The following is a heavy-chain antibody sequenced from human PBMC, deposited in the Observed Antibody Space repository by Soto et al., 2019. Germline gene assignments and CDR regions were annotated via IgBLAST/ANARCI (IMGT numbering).Heavy chain of an antibody. CDR2: IGISGANT. CDR1: GFTFSTYA. D-gene: IGHD6-19*01. CDR3: AKDRQWLDGQHYYGMDV. Sequence: EVQLLESGGGLVQPGGSLRLSCAASGFTFSTYAMSWVRQAPGKGLEWVSVIGISGANTYYADSVQGRFTISRDNSKNTLSLQMNSLRAEDTAVYYCAKDRQWLDGQHYYGMDVWGQGTTVIVSS. J-gene: IGHJ6*02. V-gene: IGHV3-23*01.